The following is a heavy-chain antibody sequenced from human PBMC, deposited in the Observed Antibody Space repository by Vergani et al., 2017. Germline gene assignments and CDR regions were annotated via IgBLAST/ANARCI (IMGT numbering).Heavy chain of an antibody. V-gene: IGHV3-7*01. CDR1: GFTFSSYW. D-gene: IGHD6-13*01. CDR2: IKQDGSEK. Sequence: EVQLVESGGGLVQPGGSLRLSCAASGFTFSSYWMSWVRQAPGKGLEWVANIKQDGSEKYYVDSVKGRFTISRDNAKNSLYLQMNSLRAEDTAVYYCARAGDIAAAGYAFDIWGQGTMVTVSS. CDR3: ARAGDIAAAGYAFDI. J-gene: IGHJ3*02.